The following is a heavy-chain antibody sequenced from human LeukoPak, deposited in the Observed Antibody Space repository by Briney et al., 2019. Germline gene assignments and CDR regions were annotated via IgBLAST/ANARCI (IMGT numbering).Heavy chain of an antibody. CDR2: IIPILGIA. Sequence: SVKVSCKASGGTFSSYAISWVRQAPGQGLEWMGRIIPILGIANYAQKFQGRVTITADKSTSTAYMELSSLRSEDTAVYYCAGGLRYFDWLFDYWGQGTLVTVSS. D-gene: IGHD3-9*01. J-gene: IGHJ4*02. CDR3: AGGLRYFDWLFDY. V-gene: IGHV1-69*04. CDR1: GGTFSSYA.